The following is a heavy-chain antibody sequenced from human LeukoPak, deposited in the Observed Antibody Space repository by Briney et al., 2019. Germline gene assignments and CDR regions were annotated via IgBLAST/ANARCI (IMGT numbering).Heavy chain of an antibody. D-gene: IGHD5-12*01. Sequence: VASVKVSCKASGYTFTSYGIGWVRQAPGQGLEWMGWISAYNGNTNYAQKLQGRVTMTTDTSTSTAYMELRSLRSDDTAVYYCARDYGYSGYDTPHDAFDIWGQGTMVTVSS. CDR2: ISAYNGNT. CDR1: GYTFTSYG. CDR3: ARDYGYSGYDTPHDAFDI. J-gene: IGHJ3*02. V-gene: IGHV1-18*01.